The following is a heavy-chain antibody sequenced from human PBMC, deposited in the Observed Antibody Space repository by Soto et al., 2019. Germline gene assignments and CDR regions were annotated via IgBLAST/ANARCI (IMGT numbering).Heavy chain of an antibody. CDR2: ISYDGSNK. CDR3: AKDQDDYGSMGTIGDY. Sequence: QVQLVESGGGVVQPGRSLRLSCAASGFTFSSYGMHWVRQAPGKGLEWVAVISYDGSNKYYADSVKGRFTISRDNSKNTLYLQMNSLRAEDTAVYYCAKDQDDYGSMGTIGDYWGQGTLVTVSS. V-gene: IGHV3-30*18. J-gene: IGHJ4*02. D-gene: IGHD4-17*01. CDR1: GFTFSSYG.